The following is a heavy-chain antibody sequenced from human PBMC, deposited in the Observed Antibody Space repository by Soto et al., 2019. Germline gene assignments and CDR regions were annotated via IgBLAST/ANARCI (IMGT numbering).Heavy chain of an antibody. CDR1: GFTFSNYW. D-gene: IGHD3-16*01. J-gene: IGHJ4*02. V-gene: IGHV3-7*01. CDR2: IKPEGGEE. Sequence: EVQLVESGGGLVQPGGSLRLSCSASGFTFSNYWMNWVRQAPGKGLEWVANIKPEGGEEYYVDSVKGRFTISRDNAKNKRYLQMNNLRDDDTALYYCVRDAHRGGDYDYWGQGALVTVSS. CDR3: VRDAHRGGDYDY.